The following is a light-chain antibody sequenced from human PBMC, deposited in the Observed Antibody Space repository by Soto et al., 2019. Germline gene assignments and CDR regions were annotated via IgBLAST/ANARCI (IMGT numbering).Light chain of an antibody. Sequence: QSALTQPASVSGSPGQSITISCAGTSSDVGNYNCVSWFQQHPGKAPQLIIFEVSYRPSGISNRFSGSKSGNTASLTISGLQGEDEAIYYCSSYTTSSTLLFGPGTKVTVL. V-gene: IGLV2-14*01. J-gene: IGLJ1*01. CDR3: SSYTTSSTLL. CDR1: SSDVGNYNC. CDR2: EVS.